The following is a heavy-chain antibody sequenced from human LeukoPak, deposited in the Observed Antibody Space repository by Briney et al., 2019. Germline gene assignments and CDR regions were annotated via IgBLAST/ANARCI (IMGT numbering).Heavy chain of an antibody. Sequence: GGSLRLSCAASGFTFDNAWMSWVRQAPGKGLEWVSSISSSSYIYYADSVKGRFTISRDNAKNSLYLQMNSLRAEDTAVYYCARDSAVTMNYFDYWGQGTLVTVSS. D-gene: IGHD4-17*01. CDR3: ARDSAVTMNYFDY. J-gene: IGHJ4*02. CDR1: GFTFDNAW. CDR2: ISSSSYI. V-gene: IGHV3-69-1*01.